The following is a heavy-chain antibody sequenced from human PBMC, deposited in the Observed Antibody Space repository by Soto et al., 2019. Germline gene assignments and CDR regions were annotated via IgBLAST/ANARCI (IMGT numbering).Heavy chain of an antibody. D-gene: IGHD6-6*01. J-gene: IGHJ4*02. V-gene: IGHV3-33*01. CDR3: ARRTLADRPLGTAY. CDR1: GFTFSSYG. Sequence: PGGSLRLSCAASGFTFSSYGMHWVRQAPGKGMEWVAVIWYDGCNKYYADSVKGRFTISRDNSKNTLYLQMKRMRAEDTDVYYCARRTLADRPLGTAYWGQGLLVTVSS. CDR2: IWYDGCNK.